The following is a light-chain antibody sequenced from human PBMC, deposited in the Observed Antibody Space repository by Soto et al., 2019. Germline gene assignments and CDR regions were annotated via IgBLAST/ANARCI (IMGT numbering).Light chain of an antibody. Sequence: DIQMTQAPSSLSASVGDRVTITCRARQDISTYLAWYQQKPGKVPKLLISAAYTLQSGVPPRFSGSGSGTDVTLTISSLQPEDVATYYCQKYDNAPLTFGEGTKVEIK. V-gene: IGKV1-27*01. CDR2: AAY. CDR3: QKYDNAPLT. CDR1: QDISTY. J-gene: IGKJ4*01.